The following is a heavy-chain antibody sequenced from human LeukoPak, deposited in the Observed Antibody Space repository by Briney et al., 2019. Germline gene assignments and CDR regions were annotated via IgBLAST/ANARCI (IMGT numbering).Heavy chain of an antibody. Sequence: GGSLRLSCAASGFTVSSNYMSWVRQAPGKGLEWVSVIYSGGSTYYADSVKGRFTISRDNSKNTLYLQMNSLRAEDTAVYYCAKQPGSVVDSSGSLSRHWGQGTLVTVSS. V-gene: IGHV3-53*01. CDR3: AKQPGSVVDSSGSLSRH. CDR1: GFTVSSNY. D-gene: IGHD3-22*01. J-gene: IGHJ4*02. CDR2: IYSGGST.